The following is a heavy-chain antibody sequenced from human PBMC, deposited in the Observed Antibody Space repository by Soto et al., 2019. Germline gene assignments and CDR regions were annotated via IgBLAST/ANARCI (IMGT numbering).Heavy chain of an antibody. J-gene: IGHJ4*01. CDR1: GGSISSSSYY. V-gene: IGHV4-39*01. D-gene: IGHD3-10*01. CDR2: IFYIGST. CDR3: ARRNYPYFFDY. Sequence: SETLSLTCTVSGGSISSSSYYWGWIRQPPGKGLEWIGNIFYIGSTYYNPSLKSRVTISADTSKNQFSLSLTSVPAADAALYFCARRNYPYFFDYWGHGTLVTVSS.